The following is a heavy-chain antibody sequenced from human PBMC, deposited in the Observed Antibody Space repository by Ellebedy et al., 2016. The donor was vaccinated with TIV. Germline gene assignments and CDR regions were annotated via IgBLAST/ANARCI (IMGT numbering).Heavy chain of an antibody. D-gene: IGHD3-10*01. Sequence: GESLKISCAASGFAVSSNGMSWVRQAPGTGLEWVSGISGSGYTYYADSVKGRFTISRDNSKNTLFLQIHSLRVEDTALYYSAKDSGWEHEYWGQGTQVTISS. V-gene: IGHV3-23*01. J-gene: IGHJ4*02. CDR1: GFAVSSNG. CDR3: AKDSGWEHEY. CDR2: ISGSGYT.